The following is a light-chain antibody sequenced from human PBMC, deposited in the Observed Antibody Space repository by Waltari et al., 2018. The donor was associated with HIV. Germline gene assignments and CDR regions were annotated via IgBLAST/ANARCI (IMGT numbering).Light chain of an antibody. V-gene: IGLV1-51*01. CDR1: SSTLANDY. J-gene: IGLJ2*01. CDR2: DNN. Sequence: QSVLTQPPSVSAAPGQTVTISYSGSSSTLANDYVSWYQHVPGAAPKLLIYDNNKLPSGIPDRFSGSKSGTSATLDITGLQTGDEADYYCGTWDPRLSVGVFGGGTKLTVL. CDR3: GTWDPRLSVGV.